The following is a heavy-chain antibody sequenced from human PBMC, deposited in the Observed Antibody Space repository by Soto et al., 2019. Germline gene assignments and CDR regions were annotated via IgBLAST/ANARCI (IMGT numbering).Heavy chain of an antibody. CDR2: IIPIFGTA. Sequence: SVKVSCKASGGTFSSYAISWVRQAPGQGLEWMGGIIPIFGTANYAQKFQGRVTITADGSTSTAYMELSSLRSEDTAVYYCASKKGRLQFEHSVSGPGTTVTVYS. V-gene: IGHV1-69*13. CDR1: GGTFSSYA. J-gene: IGHJ6*02. CDR3: ASKKGRLQFEHSV. D-gene: IGHD4-4*01.